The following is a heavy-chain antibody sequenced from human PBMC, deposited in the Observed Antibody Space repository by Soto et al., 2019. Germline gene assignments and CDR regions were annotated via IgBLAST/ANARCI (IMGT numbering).Heavy chain of an antibody. Sequence: QLQLQESGSGLVKPSQTLSLTCVVSGDSISSGGYSWNWIRQSPGKGLEWIGHTYHSGGTLYNPFLDSRVTISVDKSKNQFSLRLTSVTAADTAVYYCARDSLSGYYFDFWGQGPLVTVSS. J-gene: IGHJ4*02. CDR2: TYHSGGT. CDR3: ARDSLSGYYFDF. V-gene: IGHV4-30-2*06. CDR1: GDSISSGGYS. D-gene: IGHD3-22*01.